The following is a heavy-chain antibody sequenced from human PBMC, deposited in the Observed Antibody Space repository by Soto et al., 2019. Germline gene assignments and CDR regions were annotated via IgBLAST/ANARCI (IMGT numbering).Heavy chain of an antibody. D-gene: IGHD3-3*01. J-gene: IGHJ5*02. V-gene: IGHV1-8*01. Sequence: ASVKVSCKASGYTFTSYDINWVRQATGQGLEWMGWMNPNSGNTGYAQKFQGRVTMTRNTSISTAYMELSSLRSDDTAVYYCARVHVYYDFWSGYLGNWFVPWGKGNLVT. CDR1: GYTFTSYD. CDR2: MNPNSGNT. CDR3: ARVHVYYDFWSGYLGNWFVP.